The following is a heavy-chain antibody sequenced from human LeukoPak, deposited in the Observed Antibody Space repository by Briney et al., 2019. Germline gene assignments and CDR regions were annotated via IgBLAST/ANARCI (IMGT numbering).Heavy chain of an antibody. V-gene: IGHV4-59*01. J-gene: IGHJ5*02. Sequence: SETLSLTCTVSGGSINSYYWGWIRQPPGKGLEWIGYIYYSGSTNYNPSLKSRVTISVDTSKNQFSLKLSSVTAADTALYYCARYLTRAYSFDPWGQGTLVTVSS. CDR1: GGSINSYY. CDR2: IYYSGST. CDR3: ARYLTRAYSFDP.